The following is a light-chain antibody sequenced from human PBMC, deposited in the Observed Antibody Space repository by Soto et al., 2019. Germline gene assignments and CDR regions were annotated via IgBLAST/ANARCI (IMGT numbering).Light chain of an antibody. V-gene: IGKV1-39*01. CDR1: QITDNH. CDR2: AAS. CDR3: QQSYSTPYT. Sequence: DFAMTQSPSSLSASIGDRVTITCRASQITDNHLNWYQQKPGKAPKLLIYAASTLQSAVPSRFSGSGSGTDFTLTISSLQPEDFATYYCQQSYSTPYTFGQGTKLEIK. J-gene: IGKJ2*01.